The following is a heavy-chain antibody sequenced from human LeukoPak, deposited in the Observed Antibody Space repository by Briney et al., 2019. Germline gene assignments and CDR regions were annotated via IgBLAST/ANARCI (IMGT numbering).Heavy chain of an antibody. CDR1: GYTFTSYD. Sequence: ASVKVSCKASGYTFTSYDINWVRQAPGKGPEWMGGYDPEDGKTIYAQKFQGRVTMTEDASTETAYMELSSLRTDDAAVYFCVTMQQDFFDSRGPFDFWGQGSLVTVSS. V-gene: IGHV1-24*01. D-gene: IGHD3-22*01. J-gene: IGHJ4*02. CDR3: VTMQQDFFDSRGPFDF. CDR2: YDPEDGKT.